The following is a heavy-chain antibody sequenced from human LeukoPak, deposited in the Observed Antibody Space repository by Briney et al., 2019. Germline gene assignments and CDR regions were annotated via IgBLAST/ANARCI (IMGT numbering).Heavy chain of an antibody. CDR1: GFTFSSYG. Sequence: GGSLRLSCAASGFTFSSYGMHWVRQAPGKGLEWVAFIRYDGSNKYYADSVKGRFTISRDNSKNTLYLQMNSLRAEDTAVYCCAKTSSHYDFWSGLFDYWGQGTLVTVSS. J-gene: IGHJ4*02. V-gene: IGHV3-30*02. CDR3: AKTSSHYDFWSGLFDY. CDR2: IRYDGSNK. D-gene: IGHD3-3*01.